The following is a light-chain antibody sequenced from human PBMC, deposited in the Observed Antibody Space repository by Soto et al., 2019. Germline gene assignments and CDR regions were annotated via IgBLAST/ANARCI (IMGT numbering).Light chain of an antibody. CDR1: SSNIGAGYD. CDR2: GNS. J-gene: IGLJ1*01. CDR3: QSYDSSLSGYV. V-gene: IGLV1-40*01. Sequence: QSALTQPPSVSGAPGQRVTISCTGSSSNIGAGYDVHWYQQLPGTAPKLLIYGNSNRPSGVPDRFSGSKSGTSASLAIIGLQAEDEADYYCQSYDSSLSGYVFGTGTKLTVL.